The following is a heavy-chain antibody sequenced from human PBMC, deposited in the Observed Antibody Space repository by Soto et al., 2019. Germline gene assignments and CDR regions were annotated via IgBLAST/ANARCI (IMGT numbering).Heavy chain of an antibody. Sequence: QITLKESGPPLVKPTQTLTLTCTFSGISLTTPGVGVGWARQPPGKALEWLALIFWDDDKRYSPSLKSRLTITKDTSKNQVVLTMTNMDPVDTATFYCASSTAYRIFDCWGQGSLVAVSS. CDR1: GISLTTPGVG. CDR3: ASSTAYRIFDC. CDR2: IFWDDDK. J-gene: IGHJ4*02. D-gene: IGHD3-16*01. V-gene: IGHV2-5*02.